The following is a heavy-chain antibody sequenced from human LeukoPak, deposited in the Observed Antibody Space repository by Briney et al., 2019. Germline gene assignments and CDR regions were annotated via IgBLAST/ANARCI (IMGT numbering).Heavy chain of an antibody. CDR1: GFTVSSTY. V-gene: IGHV3-21*01. J-gene: IGHJ4*02. CDR2: ISSSSSYI. D-gene: IGHD6-13*01. CDR3: ARKEGIAADFDY. Sequence: GGSLRLSCAASGFTVSSTYMNWVRQAPGKGLEWVSSISSSSSYIYYADSVKGRFAISRDNAKNSLYLQMNSLRAEDTAVYYCARKEGIAADFDYWGQGTLVTVSS.